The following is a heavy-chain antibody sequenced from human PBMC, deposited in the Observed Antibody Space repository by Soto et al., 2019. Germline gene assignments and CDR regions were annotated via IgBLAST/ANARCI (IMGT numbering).Heavy chain of an antibody. CDR3: ARGPYVVVVAAIGYYFDY. CDR2: IIPIFGTA. D-gene: IGHD2-15*01. J-gene: IGHJ4*02. V-gene: IGHV1-69*13. CDR1: GGTFSSYA. Sequence: SVKVSWKASGGTFSSYAISWVRQAPGQGLEWMGGIIPIFGTANYAQKFQGRVTITADESTSTAYMELSSLRSEDTAVYYCARGPYVVVVAAIGYYFDYWGQGTLVTVSS.